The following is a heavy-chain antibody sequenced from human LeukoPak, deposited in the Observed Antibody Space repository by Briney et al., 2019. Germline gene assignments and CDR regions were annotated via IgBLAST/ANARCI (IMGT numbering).Heavy chain of an antibody. Sequence: ASVKVSCKASGYTFTSYDINWVRQATGQGLEWMGWMNPNSGNTGYAQKFQGRVTMTRNTSISTAYMELSSLRSEDTAVYYCARGSSRSSWFAELWTDWFDPWGQGTLVTVSS. CDR3: ARGSSRSSWFAELWTDWFDP. J-gene: IGHJ5*02. CDR1: GYTFTSYD. D-gene: IGHD6-13*01. CDR2: MNPNSGNT. V-gene: IGHV1-8*01.